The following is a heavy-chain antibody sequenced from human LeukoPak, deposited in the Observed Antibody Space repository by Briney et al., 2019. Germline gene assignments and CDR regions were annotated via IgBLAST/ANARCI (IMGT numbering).Heavy chain of an antibody. CDR2: IWYDGSNK. V-gene: IGHV3-33*01. Sequence: GGSLRLSCAGSGLTFSSYGMHWVRKAPGKGLGWVAVIWYDGSNKYYADSVKGRFTISRDNSKNTLYLQMNSLRAEDTAVYYCARDAYGDYVEGFDYWGQGTLVTVSS. J-gene: IGHJ4*02. CDR3: ARDAYGDYVEGFDY. CDR1: GLTFSSYG. D-gene: IGHD4-17*01.